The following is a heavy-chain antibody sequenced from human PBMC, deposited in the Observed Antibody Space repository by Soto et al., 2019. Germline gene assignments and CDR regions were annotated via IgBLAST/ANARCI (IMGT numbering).Heavy chain of an antibody. CDR1: GGSISSGPYS. V-gene: IGHV4-39*01. CDR3: ARGKYGSGSYWFDP. J-gene: IGHJ5*02. CDR2: FHYSEST. Sequence: PSETLSLTCTVSGGSISSGPYSWGWIRQPPGEGLEWIGTFHYSESTHYNPSLESRITISVDTSKNQFSLKVSSVTVADTAVYYCARGKYGSGSYWFDPWGQGTLVTVS. D-gene: IGHD3-10*01.